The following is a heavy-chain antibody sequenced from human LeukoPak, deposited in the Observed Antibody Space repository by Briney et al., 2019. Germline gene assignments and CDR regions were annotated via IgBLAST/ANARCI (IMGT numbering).Heavy chain of an antibody. Sequence: SETLSLTCTVSGDSINSLDLWSWVRQPPGKGLEWIGEMYLSGTTHSNPSVKSRVTISVDTSKNQFSLKLSSVTAADTAVYYCARASSGYYYAFDYWGQGTLVTVSS. CDR2: MYLSGTT. CDR1: GDSINSLDL. V-gene: IGHV4-4*02. J-gene: IGHJ4*02. D-gene: IGHD3-22*01. CDR3: ARASSGYYYAFDY.